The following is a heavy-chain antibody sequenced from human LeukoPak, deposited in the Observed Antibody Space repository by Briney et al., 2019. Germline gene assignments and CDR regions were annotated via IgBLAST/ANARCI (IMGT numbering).Heavy chain of an antibody. CDR3: ASAPGWDYGMDV. CDR1: GGSFSGYY. V-gene: IGHV4-34*01. CDR2: INHSGST. D-gene: IGHD5-24*01. J-gene: IGHJ6*02. Sequence: SQTLSLTCAVYGGSFSGYYWSWIRQPPGKGLEWIGEINHSGSTNYNPSLKSRVTISVDTSKNQFSLKLSSVTAADTAVYYCASAPGWDYGMDVWGQGTTVTVSS.